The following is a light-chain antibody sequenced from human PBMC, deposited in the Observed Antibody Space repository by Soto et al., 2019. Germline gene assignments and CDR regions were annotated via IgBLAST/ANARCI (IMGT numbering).Light chain of an antibody. CDR3: CSYAGSGDVV. V-gene: IGLV2-11*01. CDR2: DVS. J-gene: IGLJ2*01. Sequence: QSALTQPRSVSGSPGQSVTISYTGTSSDVGGYNYVSWFQQHPGKAPKLMIYDVSKRPSGVPDRFSGSKSGNTASLTLSGLQAEDEADYYCCSYAGSGDVVFGGGTKLTVL. CDR1: SSDVGGYNY.